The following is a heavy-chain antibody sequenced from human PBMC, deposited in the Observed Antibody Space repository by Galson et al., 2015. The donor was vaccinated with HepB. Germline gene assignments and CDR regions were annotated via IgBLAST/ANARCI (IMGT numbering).Heavy chain of an antibody. CDR3: ARRRKYSSSWSRSTYNWFDP. Sequence: QSGAEVKKPGESLKISCEGSGYSFSSYWIGWVRQMPGKGLEWMGIIYPGDSDTRYSPSFQGQVTISADKSIRTAYLQWDSLKASDTAMYYCARRRKYSSSWSRSTYNWFDPWGQGTLVTVSS. D-gene: IGHD6-13*01. CDR1: GYSFSSYW. CDR2: IYPGDSDT. V-gene: IGHV5-51*03. J-gene: IGHJ5*02.